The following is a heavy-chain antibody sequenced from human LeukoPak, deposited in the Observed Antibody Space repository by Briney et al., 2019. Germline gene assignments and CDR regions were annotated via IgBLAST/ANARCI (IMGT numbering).Heavy chain of an antibody. CDR3: EKDFGAPS. CDR2: IRGRTATT. Sequence: PGGSLRLSCAASGFIFSNYAMIWVRQAPGKGLEWVSSIRGRTATTYYADSVKGRFTISRDNSKNTLYLQMNSLRAGDTAIYYCEKDFGAPSWGQGTLVTVSS. V-gene: IGHV3-23*01. CDR1: GFIFSNYA. D-gene: IGHD3-10*01. J-gene: IGHJ4*02.